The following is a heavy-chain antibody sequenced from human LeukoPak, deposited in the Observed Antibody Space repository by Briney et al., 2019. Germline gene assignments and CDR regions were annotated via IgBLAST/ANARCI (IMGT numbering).Heavy chain of an antibody. CDR3: ARAMATYYYDSSGYGLDY. CDR2: ISSGASTI. Sequence: GGSLRLSCAASGFTFSDYYMSWIRQAPGKGLEWASCISSGASTIYYADSEKGRFTISRDNAKNSLYLQMNSLRTEDTAVYYCARAMATYYYDSSGYGLDYWGQGALVTVSS. D-gene: IGHD3-22*01. J-gene: IGHJ4*02. CDR1: GFTFSDYY. V-gene: IGHV3-11*01.